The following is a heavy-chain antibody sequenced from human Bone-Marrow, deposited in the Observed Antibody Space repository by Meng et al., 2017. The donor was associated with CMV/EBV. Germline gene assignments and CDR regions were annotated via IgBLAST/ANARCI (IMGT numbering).Heavy chain of an antibody. V-gene: IGHV3-21*01. CDR2: ISSSSSYI. CDR3: ASHPHTNWFDP. Sequence: GESLKISCAASGFTFSSYSMNWVRQAPGKGLEWVSSISSSSSYIYYADLVKGRFTISRDNAKNSLYLQMNSLRAEDTAVYYCASHPHTNWFDPWGQGTLVTVSS. J-gene: IGHJ5*02. CDR1: GFTFSSYS.